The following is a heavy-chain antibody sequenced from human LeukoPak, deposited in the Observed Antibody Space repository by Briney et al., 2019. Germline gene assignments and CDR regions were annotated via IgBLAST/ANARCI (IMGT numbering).Heavy chain of an antibody. CDR2: ITSSSAYI. J-gene: IGHJ4*02. CDR3: ARDMGYNYAYGGGNDY. D-gene: IGHD5-18*01. V-gene: IGHV3-21*01. Sequence: PGGSLRLSCAASGFTFSSYTMNWVRQAPGKGLEWVSSITSSSAYIYYADSVKGRFTISRDNAKNSLYLQMNSLRAEDTAVYYCARDMGYNYAYGGGNDYWGQGTLVTVSS. CDR1: GFTFSSYT.